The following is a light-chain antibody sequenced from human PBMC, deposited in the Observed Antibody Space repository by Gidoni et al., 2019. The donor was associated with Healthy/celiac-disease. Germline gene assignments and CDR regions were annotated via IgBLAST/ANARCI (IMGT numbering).Light chain of an antibody. Sequence: ELVLTQSPATLSVSPGERATLSCRASQNVSSNLAWYQQKPGQAPRLLLYCASTRATGIPARFSGSGSGTEFTLTISSLQSEDFAVYYCQQYNNWYPRLTFGGGTKVEIK. CDR2: CAS. CDR3: QQYNNWYPRLT. V-gene: IGKV3-15*01. CDR1: QNVSSN. J-gene: IGKJ4*01.